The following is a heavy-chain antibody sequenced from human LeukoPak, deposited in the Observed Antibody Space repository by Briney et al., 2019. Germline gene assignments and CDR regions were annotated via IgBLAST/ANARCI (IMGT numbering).Heavy chain of an antibody. CDR3: ARGGAIVVVPAASYFDY. D-gene: IGHD2-2*01. V-gene: IGHV4-30-4*08. Sequence: SETLSLTCTVSGSSISSGDYYWSWIRQPPGKGLEWIGYIYYSGTNYYTPSLKRRVTIAVDTSKNQFSLKLSSVTAADTAVYYCARGGAIVVVPAASYFDYWGQGTLVTVSS. J-gene: IGHJ4*02. CDR1: GSSISSGDYY. CDR2: IYYSGTN.